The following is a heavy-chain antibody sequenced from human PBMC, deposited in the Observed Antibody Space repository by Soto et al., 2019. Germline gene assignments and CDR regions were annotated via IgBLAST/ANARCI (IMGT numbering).Heavy chain of an antibody. V-gene: IGHV3-30-3*01. J-gene: IGHJ4*02. CDR2: MSPDGALK. Sequence: QVQLVESGGDVVQPGTSLRLSCAASGFSFSTNILHWVRQAPGKGLEWVAVMSPDGALKFYTDSVRGRFTISRDNSQITLYLEMNSLTSEDTAVYYCALDNILGAPDYFDYWGQGTLVTVSS. D-gene: IGHD4-17*01. CDR3: ALDNILGAPDYFDY. CDR1: GFSFSTNI.